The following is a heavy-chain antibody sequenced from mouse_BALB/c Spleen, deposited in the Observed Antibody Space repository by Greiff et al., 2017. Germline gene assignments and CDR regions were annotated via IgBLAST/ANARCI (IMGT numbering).Heavy chain of an antibody. Sequence: DVQLVESGGGLVKPGGSLKLSCAASGFTFSSYAMSWVRQTPEKRLEWVATISSGGSYTYYPDSVKGRFTISRDNAKNTLYLQMSSLRSEDTAMYYCARHRNYGSSLYYFDYWGQGTTLTVSS. CDR3: ARHRNYGSSLYYFDY. J-gene: IGHJ2*01. CDR2: ISSGGSYT. D-gene: IGHD1-1*01. CDR1: GFTFSSYA. V-gene: IGHV5-9-3*01.